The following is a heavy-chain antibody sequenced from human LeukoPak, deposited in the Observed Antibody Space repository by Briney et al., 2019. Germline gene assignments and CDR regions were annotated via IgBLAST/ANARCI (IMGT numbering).Heavy chain of an antibody. CDR2: INHSGST. J-gene: IGHJ1*01. Sequence: SETLSLTCAVYGGSFSGYYWSWTRQPPGKGLEWIGEINHSGSTNYNPSLKSRVTISVDTSKNQFSLKLSSVTAADTAVYYCARGPYDYVWGSYRAARYFQHWGQGTLVTVSS. D-gene: IGHD3-16*02. CDR3: ARGPYDYVWGSYRAARYFQH. V-gene: IGHV4-34*01. CDR1: GGSFSGYY.